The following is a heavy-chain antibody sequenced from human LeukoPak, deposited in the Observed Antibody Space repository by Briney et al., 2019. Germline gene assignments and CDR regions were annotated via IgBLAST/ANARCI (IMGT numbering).Heavy chain of an antibody. CDR2: IYYSGST. CDR1: GGSISSSSYY. Sequence: SETLSLTCTVSGGSISSSSYYWGWIRQPPGKGLEWIGSIYYSGSTYYKPSLKSRVTISVDTSKNQFSLKLSSVTAADTAVYYCARVLRGWFDPWGQGTLVTVSS. J-gene: IGHJ5*02. D-gene: IGHD2-15*01. V-gene: IGHV4-39*07. CDR3: ARVLRGWFDP.